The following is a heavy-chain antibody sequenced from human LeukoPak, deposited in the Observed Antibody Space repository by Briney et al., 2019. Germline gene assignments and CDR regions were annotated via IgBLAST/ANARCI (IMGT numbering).Heavy chain of an antibody. D-gene: IGHD6-13*01. CDR3: ARHKQYSSSWYFDY. V-gene: IGHV4-39*01. Sequence: SETLSLTCTVSGGSISSSSYYWGWIRQPPGKGLEWIGNIYYSGSTYYNPSLKSRVTISVDTSKNQFSLKLSSVTAADTAVYYCARHKQYSSSWYFDYWGQGTRVTVSS. CDR2: IYYSGST. CDR1: GGSISSSSYY. J-gene: IGHJ4*02.